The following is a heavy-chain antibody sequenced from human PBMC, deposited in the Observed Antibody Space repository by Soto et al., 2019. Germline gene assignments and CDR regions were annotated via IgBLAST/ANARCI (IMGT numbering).Heavy chain of an antibody. Sequence: TLSLTCTVSGGSISSGGYYWSWIRQHPGKGLEWIGYIYYSGSTCYNPSLKSRVTISVDTSKNQFSLKLSSVTAADTAVYFCXREVAGSGSYWGLGTLVTVSS. J-gene: IGHJ4*02. D-gene: IGHD6-19*01. V-gene: IGHV4-31*03. CDR1: GGSISSGGYY. CDR3: XREVAGSGSY. CDR2: IYYSGST.